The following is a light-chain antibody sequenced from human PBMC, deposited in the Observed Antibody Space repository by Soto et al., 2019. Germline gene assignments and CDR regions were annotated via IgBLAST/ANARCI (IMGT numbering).Light chain of an antibody. Sequence: QSVLTQPPSVSEAPRQRVTISCSGSSSNIGNNAVNWYQQLPGKAPKLLIYYDDLLPSGVSDRFSGSKSGTSASLAISGLQSEDEAEYYCAAWDDSLNGVVVGGGTKRTVL. V-gene: IGLV1-36*01. CDR1: SSNIGNNA. CDR2: YDD. CDR3: AAWDDSLNGVV. J-gene: IGLJ2*01.